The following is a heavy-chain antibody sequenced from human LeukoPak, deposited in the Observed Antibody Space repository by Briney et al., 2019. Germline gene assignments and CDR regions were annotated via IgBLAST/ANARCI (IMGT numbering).Heavy chain of an antibody. V-gene: IGHV4-39*07. CDR3: GSRRTAMFGVIKGPIDY. J-gene: IGHJ4*02. D-gene: IGHD3-3*01. CDR2: IYHGGSS. CDR1: GDSIDSGNYY. Sequence: SETLSLTCTVSGDSIDSGNYYWSWIRQTPGKGLEWIGYIYHGGSSYYNPSLQSRVTVSGDTSKNQFSLKLTSVTAADTAVYYCGSRRTAMFGVIKGPIDYWGQGTLVTVSS.